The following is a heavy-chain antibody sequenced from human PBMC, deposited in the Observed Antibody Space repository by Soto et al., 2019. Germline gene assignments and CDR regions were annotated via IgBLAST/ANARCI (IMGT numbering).Heavy chain of an antibody. Sequence: PSETLSSTFAAYGWPLSGMPWTWTRQLPGRGLKWIGEINHTGSTNYNPSLKSRVTISVDTSKNQFSLKLSSVTAADTAGYYCARGQAYTMVREVFILDWFDPWGQGTRVTVSS. CDR2: INHTGST. CDR3: ARGQAYTMVREVFILDWFDP. D-gene: IGHD3-10*01. CDR1: GWPLSGMP. V-gene: IGHV4-34*01. J-gene: IGHJ5*02.